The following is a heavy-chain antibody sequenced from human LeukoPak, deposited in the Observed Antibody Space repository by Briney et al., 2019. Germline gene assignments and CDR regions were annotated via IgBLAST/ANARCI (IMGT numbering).Heavy chain of an antibody. D-gene: IGHD6-6*01. J-gene: IGHJ4*02. V-gene: IGHV3-30*02. CDR2: IRYDGGNE. Sequence: PGGSLRLSCAASGFTFSSYGMHWVRQAPGKGLEWVAFIRYDGGNEHYAASVKGRFTISRDNSRNSLYIQMNSLRTEDTAVYYCVKDQGQVYGYFDSWGQGTLVTVSS. CDR1: GFTFSSYG. CDR3: VKDQGQVYGYFDS.